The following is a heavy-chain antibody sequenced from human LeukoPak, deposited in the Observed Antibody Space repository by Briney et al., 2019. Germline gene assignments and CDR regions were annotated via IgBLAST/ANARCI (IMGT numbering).Heavy chain of an antibody. CDR1: EFAFSTYN. V-gene: IGHV3-48*02. D-gene: IGHD4-23*01. J-gene: IGHJ4*02. CDR2: ISTGSSTT. CDR3: ARVAAGYSVNYFDY. Sequence: GGSLRLSCAASEFAFSTYNMNWVRQAPGKGLGWVSYISTGSSTTYYADSVKGRFTISRDNVENSLYLQMNSLRDEDTAVYYCARVAAGYSVNYFDYWGQGTLVTVSS.